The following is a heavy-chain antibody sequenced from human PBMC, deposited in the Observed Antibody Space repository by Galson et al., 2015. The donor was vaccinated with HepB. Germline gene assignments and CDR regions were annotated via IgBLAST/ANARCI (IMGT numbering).Heavy chain of an antibody. Sequence: SLRLSCAASGFTFSSYAMHWVRQAPGKGLEWVAVISYDGSNKYYADSVKGRFTISRDNSKNTLYLQMNSLRAEDTAVYYCARDFGAFGSGYGMDVWGQGTTVTVSS. CDR3: ARDFGAFGSGYGMDV. CDR2: ISYDGSNK. V-gene: IGHV3-30*04. CDR1: GFTFSSYA. D-gene: IGHD3-10*01. J-gene: IGHJ6*02.